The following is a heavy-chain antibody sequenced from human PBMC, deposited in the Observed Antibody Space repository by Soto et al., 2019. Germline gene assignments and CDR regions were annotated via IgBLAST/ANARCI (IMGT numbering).Heavy chain of an antibody. CDR3: ASTYNTVTRNDY. Sequence: QVQLQESGPGLVKPSQTLSLTCTVSGGSISSGGYYWSWIRQHPGKDLEWIGYIYYSGSTYYNPSLKSRVTISVETSKNQFSLKLSSVTAADTAVYYCASTYNTVTRNDYWGQGTLVTVSS. CDR2: IYYSGST. D-gene: IGHD4-4*01. J-gene: IGHJ4*02. CDR1: GGSISSGGYY. V-gene: IGHV4-31*03.